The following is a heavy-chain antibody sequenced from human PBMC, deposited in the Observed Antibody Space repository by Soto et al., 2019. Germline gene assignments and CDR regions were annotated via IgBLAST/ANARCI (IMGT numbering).Heavy chain of an antibody. CDR2: TFSGGST. J-gene: IGHJ6*03. CDR3: ARVGVYGSAYMDV. V-gene: IGHV3-66*01. CDR1: GLTVSNNS. D-gene: IGHD3-3*01. Sequence: EVQLVESGGGLVQPGGSLRVSCAASGLTVSNNSMNWVRQITGKGLEWVSITFSGGSTYYADSVKGRFTVSRDNSKNTLHLKMNSLPAEDTAVYYCARVGVYGSAYMDVWGEGATVTVSS.